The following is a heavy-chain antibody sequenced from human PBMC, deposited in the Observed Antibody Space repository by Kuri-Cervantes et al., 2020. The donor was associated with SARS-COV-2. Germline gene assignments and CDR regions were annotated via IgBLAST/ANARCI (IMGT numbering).Heavy chain of an antibody. CDR2: ISGSGGST. CDR1: GFTFSSYA. D-gene: IGHD6-13*01. CDR3: AREPLNSSSWYSAIY. V-gene: IGHV3-23*01. Sequence: GESLKISCAASGFTFSSYAMSWVRQAPGKGLEWVSAISGSGGSTYYADSVKGRFTISRDNSKNTLYLQMNSLRAEDTAVYYRAREPLNSSSWYSAIYWGQGTLVTVSS. J-gene: IGHJ4*02.